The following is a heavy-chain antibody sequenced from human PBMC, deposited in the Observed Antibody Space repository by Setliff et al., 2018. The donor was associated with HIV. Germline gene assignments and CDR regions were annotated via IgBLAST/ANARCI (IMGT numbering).Heavy chain of an antibody. D-gene: IGHD5-18*01. J-gene: IGHJ4*02. CDR3: AKGFRPVDTALVSGPTY. CDR2: SSGRGSYT. V-gene: IGHV3-11*05. Sequence: PGGSLRLSCVASGFTLSDYYMAWIRQAPGKGLEWISYSSGRGSYTMYADSTKGRFTISRDNAQNTLYLQMNSLRADDTAIYYCAKGFRPVDTALVSGPTYWGQGIRVTVSS. CDR1: GFTLSDYY.